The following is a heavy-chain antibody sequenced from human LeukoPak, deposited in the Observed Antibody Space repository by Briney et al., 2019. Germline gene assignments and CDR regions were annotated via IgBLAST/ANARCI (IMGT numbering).Heavy chain of an antibody. CDR2: IYPDDSDT. J-gene: IGHJ5*02. Sequence: GESLKISRETSGYSFTTYWIGWVRQRPGTGLEWVGAIYPDDSDTRYSPSFQGQVAISADRSIRTAYLKWNSLKASDTGMYYCARRRGVSGTVNCFDPWGQGTLVTVPS. CDR1: GYSFTTYW. V-gene: IGHV5-51*01. CDR3: ARRRGVSGTVNCFDP. D-gene: IGHD3-10*01.